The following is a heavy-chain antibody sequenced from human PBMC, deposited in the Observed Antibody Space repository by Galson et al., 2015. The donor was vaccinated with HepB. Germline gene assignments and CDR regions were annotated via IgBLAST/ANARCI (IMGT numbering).Heavy chain of an antibody. J-gene: IGHJ4*02. CDR2: MSSSGRGT. CDR1: EFAISSNA. V-gene: IGHV3-64D*06. CDR3: VTQIGGIVY. D-gene: IGHD3-16*02. Sequence: SLRLSCAASEFAISSNAMHWVRQAPGTGLEYVSGMSSSGRGTFYADSVTGRFTISRDNSKNTVYLQMSSLRTEDTAVYYCVTQIGGIVYWGQGTLVTVSS.